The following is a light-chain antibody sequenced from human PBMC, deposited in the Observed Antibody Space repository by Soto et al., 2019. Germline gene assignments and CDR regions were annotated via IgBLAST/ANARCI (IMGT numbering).Light chain of an antibody. CDR1: QSVSSY. Sequence: VLSQSPATLSLYPGERATLSCRASQSVSSYLAWYQQKPGQAPRLLIYDASNRATGIPARFSGSGSGTDFTLTISSLEPEDFAVYYCQQRSNWPLTFGQGRLLAI. V-gene: IGKV3-11*01. J-gene: IGKJ5*01. CDR2: DAS. CDR3: QQRSNWPLT.